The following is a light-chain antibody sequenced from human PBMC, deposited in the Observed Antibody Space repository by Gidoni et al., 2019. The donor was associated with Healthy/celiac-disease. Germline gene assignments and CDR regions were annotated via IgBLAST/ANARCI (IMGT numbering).Light chain of an antibody. Sequence: DIVMNQSPDSLAVSLGERATINCKSSQSVLYSSNNKNYLAWYQQKPGQPPKLLIYWASTRESGVPDRFSGSGSGTDFTLTISSLQAEDVAVYYCQQYYSTPRTFXXXTKVEIK. V-gene: IGKV4-1*01. CDR1: QSVLYSSNNKNY. CDR2: WAS. J-gene: IGKJ1*01. CDR3: QQYYSTPRT.